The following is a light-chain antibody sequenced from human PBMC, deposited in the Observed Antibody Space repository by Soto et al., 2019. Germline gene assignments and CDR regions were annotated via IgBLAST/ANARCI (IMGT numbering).Light chain of an antibody. J-gene: IGKJ4*01. CDR3: QKYDTAPLT. V-gene: IGKV1-27*01. Sequence: DIQMTQSPSSLSASVGDRVTITCRASQGIGNFLAWYQQKPGKVPKFLIYAASILHSGVPSRFSGSGSGTDFTLTISSLQPEDVVTYYCQKYDTAPLTFGGGTKVEIK. CDR1: QGIGNF. CDR2: AAS.